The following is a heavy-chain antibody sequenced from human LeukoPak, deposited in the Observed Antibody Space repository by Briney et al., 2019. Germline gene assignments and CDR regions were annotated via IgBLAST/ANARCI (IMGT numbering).Heavy chain of an antibody. CDR2: ISSDGSEE. V-gene: IGHV3-30*18. J-gene: IGHJ4*02. CDR1: EFTFSHYG. Sequence: GGSLRLPCAASEFTFSHYGMHWVRQAPGKGLELVAGISSDGSEEYYADSVEGRFTISRDNPKNTLYLEMNSLRAEDTAVYYCAKGDSGFYFYFDYWGQGTLVTVSS. D-gene: IGHD3-22*01. CDR3: AKGDSGFYFYFDY.